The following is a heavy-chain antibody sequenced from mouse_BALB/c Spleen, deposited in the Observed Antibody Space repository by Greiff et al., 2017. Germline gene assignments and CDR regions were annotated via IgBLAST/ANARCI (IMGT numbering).Heavy chain of an antibody. Sequence: EVKLMESGGGLVKPGGSLKLSCAASGFAFSSYDMSWVRQTPEKRLEWVAYISSGGGSTYYPDTVKGRFTISRDNAKNTLYLQMSSLKSEDTAMYYCARHRSVYDARHWYFDVWGAGTTVTVSS. CDR3: ARHRSVYDARHWYFDV. J-gene: IGHJ1*01. D-gene: IGHD2-12*01. V-gene: IGHV5-12-1*01. CDR1: GFAFSSYD. CDR2: ISSGGGST.